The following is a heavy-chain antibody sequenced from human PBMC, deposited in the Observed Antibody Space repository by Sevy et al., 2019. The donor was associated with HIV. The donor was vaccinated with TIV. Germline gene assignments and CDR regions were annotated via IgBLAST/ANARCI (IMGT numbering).Heavy chain of an antibody. CDR1: GFTFSNYA. Sequence: GGSLRLSCAASGFTFSNYAMSWVRQAPGKGLEWVSAISGSGGSTYYADSVKGRFTISRDNSKNTLFLQMNSLRAEDTAVYFSAKWSEPPSSPFDSWGQGTLVTVSS. D-gene: IGHD6-6*01. V-gene: IGHV3-23*01. J-gene: IGHJ4*02. CDR3: AKWSEPPSSPFDS. CDR2: ISGSGGST.